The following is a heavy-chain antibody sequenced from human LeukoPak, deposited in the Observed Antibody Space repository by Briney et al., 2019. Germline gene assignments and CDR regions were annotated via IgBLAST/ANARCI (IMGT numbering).Heavy chain of an antibody. V-gene: IGHV3-11*04. CDR2: ISSSGSTK. Sequence: GGSLRLSCAASGFTFSDYYMSWIRQAPGKGLEWVSYISSSGSTKYYADSVKGRFTISRDNAKNSLYLQMNSLRVEDTAVYYCATSQSSVAGIVGDWGQGTLVTVSS. J-gene: IGHJ4*02. D-gene: IGHD6-19*01. CDR3: ATSQSSVAGIVGD. CDR1: GFTFSDYY.